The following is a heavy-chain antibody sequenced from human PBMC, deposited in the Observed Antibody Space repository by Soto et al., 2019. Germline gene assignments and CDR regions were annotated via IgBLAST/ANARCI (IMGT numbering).Heavy chain of an antibody. CDR3: ARGLASLPVFAFDI. V-gene: IGHV2-5*01. CDR1: GISLSTSGVG. Sequence: QITLKGSGPTLVKPTQPLTLTCSLSGISLSTSGVGVGWIRQSPGKALEWLALIYWNDDKHYNPSLKSRLTITKDTSKNQAVLTMTYMDPVDTATYFCARGLASLPVFAFDIWGQGTMVTVSS. J-gene: IGHJ3*02. D-gene: IGHD6-6*01. CDR2: IYWNDDK.